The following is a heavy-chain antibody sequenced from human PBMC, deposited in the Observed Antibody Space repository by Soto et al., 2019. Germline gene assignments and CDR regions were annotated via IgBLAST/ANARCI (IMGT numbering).Heavy chain of an antibody. CDR1: GFTFSSYG. J-gene: IGHJ6*02. D-gene: IGHD5-18*01. CDR2: ISYDGSNK. CDR3: AKEGGYSYDPYYYYYSMDV. Sequence: QVQLVESGGGVVQPGRSLRLSCAASGFTFSSYGMHWVRQAPGKGLEWVAVISYDGSNKYYADSVKGRFTISRDNSKNTLYLQMNSLRAEDTAVYYCAKEGGYSYDPYYYYYSMDVWGQGTTVTVSS. V-gene: IGHV3-30*18.